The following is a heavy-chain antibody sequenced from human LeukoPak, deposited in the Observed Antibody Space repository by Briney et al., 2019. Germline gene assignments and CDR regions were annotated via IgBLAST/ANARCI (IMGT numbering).Heavy chain of an antibody. CDR2: ISSSGSTI. J-gene: IGHJ6*03. CDR3: ARVELAPYYYYMDV. V-gene: IGHV3-48*03. CDR1: GFTISSYE. D-gene: IGHD1-7*01. Sequence: GGSLRLSCAASGFTISSYEMNWVRQAPGKGLEWVSHISSSGSTIWYADSVKGRFTISRDNAKNSLYLQMNSLRAEDTAVYYCARVELAPYYYYMDVWGKGTTVTVSS.